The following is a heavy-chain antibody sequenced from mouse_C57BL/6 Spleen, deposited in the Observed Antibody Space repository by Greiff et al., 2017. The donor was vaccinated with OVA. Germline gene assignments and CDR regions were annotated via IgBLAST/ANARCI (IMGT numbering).Heavy chain of an antibody. Sequence: QVHVKQSGAELVRPGASVTLSCKASGYTFTDYEMHWVKQTPVHGLEWIGAIDPETGGTAYNQKFKGKAILTADKSSSTAYMELRSLTSEDSAVYYCTRSRDYDGGTWFAYWGQGTLVTVSA. V-gene: IGHV1-15*01. J-gene: IGHJ3*01. D-gene: IGHD2-4*01. CDR2: IDPETGGT. CDR3: TRSRDYDGGTWFAY. CDR1: GYTFTDYE.